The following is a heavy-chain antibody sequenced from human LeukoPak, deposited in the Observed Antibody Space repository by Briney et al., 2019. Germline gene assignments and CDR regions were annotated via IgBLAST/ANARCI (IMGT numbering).Heavy chain of an antibody. Sequence: SETLSLTCTVSGGSISNYYWSWLRQSPRKGVEWIGYIYYSGSTNYNPSLKSRVTMSVDTSQNQFSLRMNSVNAADTAIYYCARLSPNWGYPFDYWGQGILVIISS. V-gene: IGHV4-59*08. D-gene: IGHD7-27*01. CDR2: IYYSGST. CDR3: ARLSPNWGYPFDY. J-gene: IGHJ4*02. CDR1: GGSISNYY.